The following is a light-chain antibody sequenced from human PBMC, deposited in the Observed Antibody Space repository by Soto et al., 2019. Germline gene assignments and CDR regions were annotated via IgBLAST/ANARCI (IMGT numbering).Light chain of an antibody. V-gene: IGLV2-14*01. J-gene: IGLJ1*01. CDR1: SSDVGGYNY. Sequence: QSVLTQPASVSGSPGQSITISCTGTSSDVGGYNYVSWYQQHPGKAPKLMIYDVSNRPSGVSNRFSGSKSGNTASLTISGLQAEDEADYDCRSYTSSSTLYVFGTGTKLTVL. CDR2: DVS. CDR3: RSYTSSSTLYV.